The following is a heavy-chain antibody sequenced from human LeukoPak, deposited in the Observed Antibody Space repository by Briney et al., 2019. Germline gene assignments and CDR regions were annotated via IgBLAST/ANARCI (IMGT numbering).Heavy chain of an antibody. CDR1: GGSFSGYY. J-gene: IGHJ5*02. CDR2: INHSGST. CDR3: ARASRRYYYDSSGYKNWFDP. Sequence: PSETLSLTCAVYGGSFSGYYWSWIRQPPGKGLEWIGEINHSGSTNYNPSLKSRVTISVDTSKNQFSLKLSSVTAADTAVYYCARASRRYYYDSSGYKNWFDPWGRGTLVTVSS. D-gene: IGHD3-22*01. V-gene: IGHV4-34*01.